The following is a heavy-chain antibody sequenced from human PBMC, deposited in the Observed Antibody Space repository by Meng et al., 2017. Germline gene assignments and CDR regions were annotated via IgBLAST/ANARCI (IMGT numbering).Heavy chain of an antibody. D-gene: IGHD2-15*01. V-gene: IGHV7-4-1*02. Sequence: VHMVKSGVELKKPGASVKVSCKASGYTFTSYAMNWVRQAPGQGLEWMGWINTNTGNPTYAQGFTGRFVFSLDTSVSTAYLQISSLKAEDTAVYYCARLVAGTFGQLFDPWGQGTLVTVSS. CDR1: GYTFTSYA. CDR2: INTNTGNP. CDR3: ARLVAGTFGQLFDP. J-gene: IGHJ5*02.